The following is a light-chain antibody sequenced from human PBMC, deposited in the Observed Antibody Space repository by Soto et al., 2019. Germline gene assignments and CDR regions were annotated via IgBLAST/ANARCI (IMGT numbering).Light chain of an antibody. Sequence: EILMTQSPATLSVSPGERATLSCRASQNVGSHVAWYQQKPGQAPRLFIYGASTRATGIPARFSGSGSGTEFTLTISSLQSEDFAIYYRQQYYNWPPLTFGGGTKVEIQ. CDR2: GAS. CDR3: QQYYNWPPLT. V-gene: IGKV3-15*01. J-gene: IGKJ4*01. CDR1: QNVGSH.